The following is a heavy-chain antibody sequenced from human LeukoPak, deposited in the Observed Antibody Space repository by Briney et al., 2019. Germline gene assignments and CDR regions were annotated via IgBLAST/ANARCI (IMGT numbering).Heavy chain of an antibody. CDR2: IYSGGST. V-gene: IGHV3-53*01. Sequence: GGSLRLSCAASGFTVSSNYMSWVRQAPGKGLEWVSVIYSGGSTYYADSVKGRFTISRDNSKNTLYLQMNSLRAEDTAVYYCSTGMLRGLAPVFLDYWGQGTLVTVSS. J-gene: IGHJ4*02. D-gene: IGHD3-10*01. CDR1: GFTVSSNY. CDR3: STGMLRGLAPVFLDY.